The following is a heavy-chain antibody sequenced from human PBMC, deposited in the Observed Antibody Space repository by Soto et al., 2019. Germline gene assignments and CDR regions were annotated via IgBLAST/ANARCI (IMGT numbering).Heavy chain of an antibody. CDR3: ARDGYSGSYFAFDI. CDR2: ISSSGSTI. J-gene: IGHJ3*02. CDR1: GFTFSDYY. Sequence: GGSLRLSCAASGFTFSDYYMSWIRQAPGKGLEWVSYISSSGSTIYYADSVKGRFTISRDNAKNSLYLQMNSLRAEDMAVYYCARDGYSGSYFAFDIWGQGTMVTVSS. D-gene: IGHD1-26*01. V-gene: IGHV3-11*01.